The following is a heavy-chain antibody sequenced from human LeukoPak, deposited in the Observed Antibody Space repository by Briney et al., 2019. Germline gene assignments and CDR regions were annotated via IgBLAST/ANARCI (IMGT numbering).Heavy chain of an antibody. CDR1: GYTFTAYY. J-gene: IGHJ4*02. CDR2: INPNSGGT. D-gene: IGHD3-9*01. V-gene: IGHV1-2*02. CDR3: ARGDHYDVLTGFQTPSHLSDN. Sequence: ASVKVSCKASGYTFTAYYVHWVRQAPGQGLEWMGWINPNSGGTNYAQKFQGRVTMTRDTSISTAYMELSSLRSDDTAVYYCARGDHYDVLTGFQTPSHLSDNWGQGTLVTVSS.